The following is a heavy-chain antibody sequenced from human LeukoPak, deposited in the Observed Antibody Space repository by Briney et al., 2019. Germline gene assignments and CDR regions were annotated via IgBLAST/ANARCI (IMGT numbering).Heavy chain of an antibody. CDR1: GFTFSRHW. Sequence: GGSLRLSCAASGFTFSRHWMHWVRQAPGKGLVWVSRISSDGSSTSYADSVKGRFTISRDNAKNTLYLQMNSLRAEDTAVYYCKSGIVATIGDYWGQGTLVTASS. J-gene: IGHJ4*02. CDR2: ISSDGSST. D-gene: IGHD5-12*01. V-gene: IGHV3-74*01. CDR3: KSGIVATIGDY.